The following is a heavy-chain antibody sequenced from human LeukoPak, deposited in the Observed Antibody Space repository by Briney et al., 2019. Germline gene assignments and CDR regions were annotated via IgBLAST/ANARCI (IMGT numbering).Heavy chain of an antibody. Sequence: GALRLSCAASGFTFSSYGMHWVRQAPGKGLEWVALISYDGRNKYYTDSVKGRFTISRDNSKNTVYLQMSSLRPEDTAVYNCAKDAPGSGGNLNWLDPWGQGTSVTVSS. V-gene: IGHV3-30*18. CDR1: GFTFSSYG. CDR3: AKDAPGSGGNLNWLDP. D-gene: IGHD2-15*01. CDR2: ISYDGRNK. J-gene: IGHJ5*02.